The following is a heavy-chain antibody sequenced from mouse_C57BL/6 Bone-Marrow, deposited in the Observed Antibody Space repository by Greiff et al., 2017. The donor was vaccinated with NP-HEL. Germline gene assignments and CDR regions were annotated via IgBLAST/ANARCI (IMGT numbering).Heavy chain of an antibody. Sequence: EVMLVESGGGLVKPGGSLKLSCAASGFTFSSYAMSWVRQTPEKRLEWVATISDGGSYTYYPDNVKGRFPISRDNAKNNLYLQMSHLKAEDTAMYYCARDATAQATGYYAMDYWCQGTSVTVSS. CDR2: ISDGGSYT. J-gene: IGHJ4*01. CDR1: GFTFSSYA. CDR3: ARDATAQATGYYAMDY. D-gene: IGHD3-2*02. V-gene: IGHV5-4*01.